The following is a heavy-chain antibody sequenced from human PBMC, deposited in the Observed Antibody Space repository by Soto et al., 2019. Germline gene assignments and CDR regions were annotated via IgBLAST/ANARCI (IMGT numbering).Heavy chain of an antibody. Sequence: GASVKVSFKASGYTFTSYYMHWVRQAPGQGLEWMGIINPSGGSTSYAQKFRGRVTMTRDTSTSTVYMELSSLRSEDTAVYYCATHYGGNPPTSGYYFDYWGQGTLVTVSS. CDR2: INPSGGST. CDR3: ATHYGGNPPTSGYYFDY. J-gene: IGHJ4*02. CDR1: GYTFTSYY. D-gene: IGHD4-17*01. V-gene: IGHV1-46*01.